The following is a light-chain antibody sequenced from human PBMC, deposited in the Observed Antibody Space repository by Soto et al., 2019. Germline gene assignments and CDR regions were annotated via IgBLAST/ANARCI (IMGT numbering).Light chain of an antibody. V-gene: IGKV1-12*01. J-gene: IGKJ5*01. CDR1: QGISGW. CDR2: AAS. Sequence: DIQMTQSPSSVSASVGDRVTITCRASQGISGWLTWYQQTPGKAPKVLIYAASSLQSGVPSRFSGSGYGTVFTLTISSLQPEDFATYYCQQANSYPITFGQGTRLEIK. CDR3: QQANSYPIT.